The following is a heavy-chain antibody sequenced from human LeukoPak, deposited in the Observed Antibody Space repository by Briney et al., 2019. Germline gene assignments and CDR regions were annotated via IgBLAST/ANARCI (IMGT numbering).Heavy chain of an antibody. D-gene: IGHD5-24*01. CDR3: AGSDGYNAK. J-gene: IGHJ4*02. Sequence: GGSLRLSCAASGFTFSDYYMSWVRQAPGKGLEWLSYISTSGSTIYYADSVKGRFTISRDNAKNSLFLQMNSLRAEDTAVYYCAGSDGYNAKWGQGTLVTVSS. V-gene: IGHV3-11*01. CDR2: ISTSGSTI. CDR1: GFTFSDYY.